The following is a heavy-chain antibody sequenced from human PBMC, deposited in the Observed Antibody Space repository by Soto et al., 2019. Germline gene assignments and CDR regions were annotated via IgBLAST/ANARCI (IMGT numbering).Heavy chain of an antibody. D-gene: IGHD2-8*01. J-gene: IGHJ3*02. CDR1: GGTFSSYA. CDR3: ALNGPPWVSHAFDI. Sequence: QVQLVQSGAEVKKPGSSVKVSCKASGGTFSSYAISWVRQAPGQGLEWMGGIIPIFGTANYAQKFQGRVTITADESTRTAYMELSSLRSEDTAVYYCALNGPPWVSHAFDIWGQGTMVTVSS. CDR2: IIPIFGTA. V-gene: IGHV1-69*12.